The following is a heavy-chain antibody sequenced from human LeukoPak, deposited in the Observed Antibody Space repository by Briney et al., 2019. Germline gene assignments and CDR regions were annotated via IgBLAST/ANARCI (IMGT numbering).Heavy chain of an antibody. CDR2: IKSDGSTT. Sequence: PGGSLRLSCAASGFTFSSYWMHWVRQAPGKGLVWVSRIKSDGSTTTYADSVRGRFTISRDSSKNTLYLLMNSLRAEDTAVYYCARVGGSSSWYEYWGQGTLVTVSS. CDR1: GFTFSSYW. J-gene: IGHJ4*02. D-gene: IGHD6-13*01. V-gene: IGHV3-74*01. CDR3: ARVGGSSSWYEY.